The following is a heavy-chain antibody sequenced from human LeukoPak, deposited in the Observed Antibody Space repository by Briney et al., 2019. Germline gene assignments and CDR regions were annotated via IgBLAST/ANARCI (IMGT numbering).Heavy chain of an antibody. Sequence: VKVSCKASGYTFTGYYMHWVRQAPGQGLEWMGWINPNSGGTNYAQKFQGRVTMTRDTSISTAYMELSRLRSDDTAVYYWARDRGRGVRNWFDPWGQGTLVTVSS. D-gene: IGHD3-10*01. CDR2: INPNSGGT. CDR1: GYTFTGYY. V-gene: IGHV1-2*02. CDR3: ARDRGRGVRNWFDP. J-gene: IGHJ5*02.